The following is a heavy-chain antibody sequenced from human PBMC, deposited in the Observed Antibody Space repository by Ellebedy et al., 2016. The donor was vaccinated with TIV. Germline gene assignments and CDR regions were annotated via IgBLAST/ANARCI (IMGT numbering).Heavy chain of an antibody. D-gene: IGHD3-3*01. J-gene: IGHJ4*02. V-gene: IGHV1-3*01. Sequence: AASVKVSCKASGYTFTTFAIHWVRQAPGQSPEWMGWINVADANTKYSQKFQGRVTFTRDTSANTVYMHLSSLRSEDSAVYYCARDKIRISLDYWGQGTLVTVSS. CDR3: ARDKIRISLDY. CDR2: INVADANT. CDR1: GYTFTTFA.